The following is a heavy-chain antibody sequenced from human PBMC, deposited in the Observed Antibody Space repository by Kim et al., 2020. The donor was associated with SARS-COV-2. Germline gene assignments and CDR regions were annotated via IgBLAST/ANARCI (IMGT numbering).Heavy chain of an antibody. CDR1: GYTFMSYD. Sequence: ASVKVSCKASGYTFMSYDFSWLRQAPGQGLEWMGWSNVNNGHTRYAPNLQDRLTLTTDTSTTTAYMELRNLRSDDTAVYFCGRDPGGAKNDYWGQGTLVTVSS. J-gene: IGHJ4*02. CDR3: GRDPGGAKNDY. D-gene: IGHD3-16*01. V-gene: IGHV1-18*04. CDR2: SNVNNGHT.